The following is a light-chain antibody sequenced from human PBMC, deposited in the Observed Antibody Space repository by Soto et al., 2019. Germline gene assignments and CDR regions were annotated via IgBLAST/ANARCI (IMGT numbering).Light chain of an antibody. V-gene: IGKV3-20*01. CDR1: QTVSSSY. CDR2: RAS. Sequence: EIVLTQSPGTLSLSPGERATLSCRASQTVSSSYLAWYQQKPGQAPRLLIYRASSRATGVADRFSGGGSGTDFTLTISRLEAEDFAVYYCQHYGSALYTFGQGTRLEIK. J-gene: IGKJ2*01. CDR3: QHYGSALYT.